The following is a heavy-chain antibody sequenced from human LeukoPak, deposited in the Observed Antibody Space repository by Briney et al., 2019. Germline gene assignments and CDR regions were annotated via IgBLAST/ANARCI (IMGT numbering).Heavy chain of an antibody. CDR3: AKEVHPYDSGTYCFDY. D-gene: IGHD3-10*01. Sequence: GGSLRLSCVGSGFTFSSYGMHWVRQAAGKGLEWVVFIRHDGSNEYYADSVKGRFTVSRDNSKNTLFLQMNSLRVEEMAVYYCAKEVHPYDSGTYCFDYWGRGTLVTVSS. V-gene: IGHV3-30*02. J-gene: IGHJ4*02. CDR2: IRHDGSNE. CDR1: GFTFSSYG.